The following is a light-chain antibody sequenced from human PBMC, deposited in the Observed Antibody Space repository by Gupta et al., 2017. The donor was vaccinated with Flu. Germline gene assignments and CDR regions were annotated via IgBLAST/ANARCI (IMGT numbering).Light chain of an antibody. J-gene: IGKJ5*01. V-gene: IGKV3-20*01. CDR1: QTVTSNY. CDR3: QQDDGSDT. CDR2: GAS. Sequence: EIVLTQSPGTLSLSPGDRATLSCRASQTVTSNYLAWYQQKPGQAPRLLIYGASSRATGVPDRFSGSGSGTYFTLTISRLEPEDFAVYYCQQDDGSDTFGQGTRLEIK.